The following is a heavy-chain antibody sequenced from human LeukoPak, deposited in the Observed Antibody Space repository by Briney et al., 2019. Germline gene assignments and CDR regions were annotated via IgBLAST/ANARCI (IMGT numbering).Heavy chain of an antibody. CDR2: IYYSGST. CDR1: GGSFGDYY. D-gene: IGHD3-10*01. CDR3: ARGTDRGSGSYYFDY. Sequence: SETLSLTCAVYGGSFGDYYWSWIRQPPGKGLEWIGYIYYSGSTNYNPSLKSRVTISVDTSKNQFSLKLSSVTAADTAVYYCARGTDRGSGSYYFDYWGQGTLVTVSS. V-gene: IGHV4-59*08. J-gene: IGHJ4*02.